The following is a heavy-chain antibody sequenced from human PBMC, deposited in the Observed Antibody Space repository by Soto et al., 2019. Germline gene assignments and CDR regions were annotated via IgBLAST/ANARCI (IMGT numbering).Heavy chain of an antibody. CDR2: ISGSGIST. Sequence: GSLRLSCAASGSTFSSYAMTWVRQAPGKGLEWVSSISGSGISTYYADSVKGRFTISRDNSKNTLYLQMNSLRAEDAAVYYCAKSAGSNAYYPNDYWGQGTLVTVSS. CDR3: AKSAGSNAYYPNDY. V-gene: IGHV3-23*01. CDR1: GSTFSSYA. J-gene: IGHJ4*02. D-gene: IGHD3-16*01.